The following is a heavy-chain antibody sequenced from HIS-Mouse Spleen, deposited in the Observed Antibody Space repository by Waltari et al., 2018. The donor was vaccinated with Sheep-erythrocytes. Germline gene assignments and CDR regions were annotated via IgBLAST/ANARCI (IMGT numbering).Heavy chain of an antibody. J-gene: IGHJ4*02. CDR3: AQTGATTPHFDY. Sequence: QVQLVQSGAEVKKPGSSVKVSCKASGGTFSSYAISWVRQAPGQGLEWMGRIIPILGIANHAQKFQGRVTITADKSTSTAYMELSSLRSEDTAVYYCAQTGATTPHFDYWGQGTLVTVSS. CDR1: GGTFSSYA. V-gene: IGHV1-69*04. D-gene: IGHD1-26*01. CDR2: IIPILGIA.